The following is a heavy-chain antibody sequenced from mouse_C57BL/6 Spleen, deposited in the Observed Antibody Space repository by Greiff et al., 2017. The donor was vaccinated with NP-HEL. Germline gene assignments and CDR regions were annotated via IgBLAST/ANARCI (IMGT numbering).Heavy chain of an antibody. J-gene: IGHJ4*01. CDR2: IYPGSGST. D-gene: IGHD1-1*01. CDR3: ARVGSIYYAMDY. CDR1: GYTFTSYW. Sequence: QVQLQQSGAELVKPGASVKMSCKASGYTFTSYWITWVKQRPGQGLEWIGDIYPGSGSTNYHEKFKSKAKLTVDTSSSTAYMQLRSLTSEDSAVYYCARVGSIYYAMDYWGQGTSVTVSS. V-gene: IGHV1-55*01.